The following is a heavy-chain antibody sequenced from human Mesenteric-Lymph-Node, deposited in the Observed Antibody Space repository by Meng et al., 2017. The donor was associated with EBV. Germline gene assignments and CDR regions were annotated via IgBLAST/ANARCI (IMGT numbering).Heavy chain of an antibody. D-gene: IGHD2-15*01. CDR3: ARDRRPGYCSYGNCYIDY. J-gene: IGHJ4*02. CDR2: IDPSGATT. CDR1: GYFFTSYY. V-gene: IGHV1-46*01. Sequence: VQLVQSGAEVKKPGASVKVSCKPSGYFFTSYYIHWLRQAPGQGPEWMGVIDPSGATTTYAQKFQDRVTMTRDMSTSTVYMELNSLRSEDTAVYYCARDRRPGYCSYGNCYIDYWGQGTLVTVSS.